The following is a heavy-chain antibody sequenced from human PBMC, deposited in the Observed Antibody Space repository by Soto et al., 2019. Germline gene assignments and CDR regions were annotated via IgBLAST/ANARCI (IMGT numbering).Heavy chain of an antibody. Sequence: SETLSLTCTVSGGSISSSSYYWGWIRQPPGKGLEWIGSIYYSGSTYYNPSLKSRVTISVDTSKNQFSLKLSSVTAADTAVYYCARLPLKSGYSGYDPPYFDYWGQGTLVTVSS. D-gene: IGHD5-12*01. CDR3: ARLPLKSGYSGYDPPYFDY. J-gene: IGHJ4*02. CDR2: IYYSGST. V-gene: IGHV4-39*01. CDR1: GGSISSSSYY.